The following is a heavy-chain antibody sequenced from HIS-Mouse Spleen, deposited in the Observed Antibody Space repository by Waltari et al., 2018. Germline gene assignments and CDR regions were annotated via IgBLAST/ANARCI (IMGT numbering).Heavy chain of an antibody. Sequence: QVQLVESGGGGVQPGRSMSLSCAASGFTFSSYGMHWVRQAPGKGLEWVAVISYDGSNKYYADSVKGRFTISRDNSKNTLYLQMNSLRAEDTAVYYCAKDKHHAFDYWGQGTLVTVSS. V-gene: IGHV3-30*18. CDR3: AKDKHHAFDY. CDR1: GFTFSSYG. J-gene: IGHJ4*02. CDR2: ISYDGSNK.